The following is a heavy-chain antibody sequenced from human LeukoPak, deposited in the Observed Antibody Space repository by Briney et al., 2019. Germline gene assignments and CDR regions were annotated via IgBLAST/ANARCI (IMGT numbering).Heavy chain of an antibody. Sequence: KASETLSLTCTVSGGSISSSSYYWGWIRQPPGKGLEWIGSIYYSGSTYYNPSLKSRVTISVDTSKNQFSLKLSSVTAADTAVYYCVEDYDILTGYYHWGQGTLVTVSS. CDR2: IYYSGST. J-gene: IGHJ5*02. V-gene: IGHV4-39*01. CDR3: VEDYDILTGYYH. D-gene: IGHD3-9*01. CDR1: GGSISSSSYY.